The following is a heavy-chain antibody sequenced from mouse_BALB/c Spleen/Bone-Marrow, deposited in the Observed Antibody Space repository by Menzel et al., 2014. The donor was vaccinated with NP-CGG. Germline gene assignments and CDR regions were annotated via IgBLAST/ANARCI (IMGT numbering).Heavy chain of an antibody. J-gene: IGHJ4*01. CDR2: ISYSGST. V-gene: IGHV3-2*02. CDR1: GYSITSDYA. CDR3: ARDVYAMDY. Sequence: DVKLQESGPGLVKPSQSLSLTCTVTGYSITSDYAWNWIRQFPGNKLEWMGYISYSGSTSYNPSLKSRISITRDTSKNQFFLQLNSVTTEDTATYYCARDVYAMDYWGQGTSVTVSS.